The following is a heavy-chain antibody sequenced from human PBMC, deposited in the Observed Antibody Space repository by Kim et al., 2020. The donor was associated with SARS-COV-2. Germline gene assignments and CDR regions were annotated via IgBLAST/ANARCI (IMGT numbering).Heavy chain of an antibody. CDR1: GGDFSRYT. CDR3: TRRGSSSWYHY. Sequence: SVKVSCKASGGDFSRYTVSWVRQAPGQGLQWMGGIIPMFETANYAQKFQGRVTITADKSTSTVYMELSSLTSDDTAVYYCTRRGSSSWYHYWGQGTLVTVSS. V-gene: IGHV1-69*06. J-gene: IGHJ4*02. CDR2: IIPMFETA. D-gene: IGHD6-13*01.